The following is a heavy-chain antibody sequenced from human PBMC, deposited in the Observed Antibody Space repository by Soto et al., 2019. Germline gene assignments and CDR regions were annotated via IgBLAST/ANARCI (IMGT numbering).Heavy chain of an antibody. V-gene: IGHV3-7*01. CDR3: ARRAAVATNDY. CDR2: IKKDGSDK. J-gene: IGHJ4*02. D-gene: IGHD2-21*02. Sequence: HPGGSLRLSCEAFGFRFSDYWMTWVRQAPGKGPEWVANIKKDGSDKSYADSVKGRFTISRDNAKNSLYLQMTSLTVDDTAVYYCARRAAVATNDYWGQGALVTVSS. CDR1: GFRFSDYW.